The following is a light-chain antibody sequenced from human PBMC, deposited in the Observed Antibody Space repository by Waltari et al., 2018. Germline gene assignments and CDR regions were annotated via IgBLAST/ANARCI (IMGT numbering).Light chain of an antibody. CDR3: QAWDSSTAV. J-gene: IGLJ1*01. CDR2: QDT. V-gene: IGLV3-1*01. Sequence: SYELTQPPSVSMSPGQTASIICSGDNLGDKHASWYQQRPGQSPVLVIYQDTKRPSGIPERFSGSNSGNTATLTISGTQALDEADYYCQAWDSSTAVFGTGTKVTVL. CDR1: NLGDKH.